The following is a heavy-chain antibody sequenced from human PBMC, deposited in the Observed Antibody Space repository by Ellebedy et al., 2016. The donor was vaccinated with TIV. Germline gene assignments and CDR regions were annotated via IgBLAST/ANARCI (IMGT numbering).Heavy chain of an antibody. D-gene: IGHD3-22*01. V-gene: IGHV1-2*02. J-gene: IGHJ4*02. CDR2: LNVASTDT. CDR1: GYTFTGYY. Sequence: AASVKVSCKASGYTFTGYYIHWFRQAPCQGLEWMGWLNVASTDTNYVQRFRDRVTMTMDTSISTAYMDLSRLTSDDPAVYYCARSVMKVVTAAPLGYWGQGTLVTVSS. CDR3: ARSVMKVVTAAPLGY.